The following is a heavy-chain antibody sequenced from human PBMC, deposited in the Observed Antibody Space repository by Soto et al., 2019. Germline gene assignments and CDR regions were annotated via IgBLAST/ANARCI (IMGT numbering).Heavy chain of an antibody. Sequence: GXXWIGENKQSGSTNYNPSLKSRVTISVDTSKNQFSLKLSSVTAADTAVYYCARARRVRRYDFWSGYPNFDYWGQGTLVTVSS. V-gene: IGHV4-34*01. CDR2: NKQSGST. J-gene: IGHJ4*02. CDR3: ARARRVRRYDFWSGYPNFDY. D-gene: IGHD3-3*01.